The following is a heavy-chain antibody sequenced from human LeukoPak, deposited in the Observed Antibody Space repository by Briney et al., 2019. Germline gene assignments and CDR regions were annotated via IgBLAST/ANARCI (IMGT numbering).Heavy chain of an antibody. J-gene: IGHJ4*02. V-gene: IGHV3-23*01. Sequence: PGGSLRLSCAASGFTFSSYAMSWVRQAPGKGLEWVSAISGSGGSTYYADSVKGRFTISRDNSKNTLYLQMNSLRAEDTAVYYCAKDYKYAEYSSSAVDYWGQETLVTVSS. CDR1: GFTFSSYA. CDR3: AKDYKYAEYSSSAVDY. D-gene: IGHD6-6*01. CDR2: ISGSGGST.